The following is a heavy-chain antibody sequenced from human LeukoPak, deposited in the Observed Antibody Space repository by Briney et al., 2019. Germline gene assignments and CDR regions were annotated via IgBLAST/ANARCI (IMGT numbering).Heavy chain of an antibody. Sequence: PGGSLRLSCAASGFTFSSYGMHWVRQAPGTGLEWVAFIRSDGSNRNYADSVKGRFTISRDNSKNTLYLQMNSLRPDDTAVYYCAKDYSKTSYYGSGTYYRPNWFDPWGQGTLVTVSS. CDR1: GFTFSSYG. V-gene: IGHV3-30*02. J-gene: IGHJ5*02. CDR3: AKDYSKTSYYGSGTYYRPNWFDP. D-gene: IGHD3-10*01. CDR2: IRSDGSNR.